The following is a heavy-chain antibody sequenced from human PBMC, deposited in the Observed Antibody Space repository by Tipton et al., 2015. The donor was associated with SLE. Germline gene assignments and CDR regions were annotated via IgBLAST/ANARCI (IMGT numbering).Heavy chain of an antibody. J-gene: IGHJ5*02. D-gene: IGHD3-22*01. CDR3: ARVPDSSRRRFDP. V-gene: IGHV4-59*01. Sequence: TLSLTCTVSGGSISSYYWSWIRQPPGKGLEWIGYIYYSGSTNYNPSLKSRVTISVDTSKNQFSLKLSSVTAADTAVYYCARVPDSSRRRFDPWGQGTLVTVSS. CDR1: GGSISSYY. CDR2: IYYSGST.